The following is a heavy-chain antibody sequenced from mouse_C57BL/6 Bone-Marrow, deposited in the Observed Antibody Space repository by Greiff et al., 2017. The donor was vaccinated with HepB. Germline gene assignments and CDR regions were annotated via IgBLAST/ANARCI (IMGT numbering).Heavy chain of an antibody. CDR3: ARAVLARNFDY. CDR2: INPGSGDT. D-gene: IGHD1-1*01. Sequence: QVQLQQSGAELVRPGTSVKVSCKASGYAFTNYLIEWVKQRPGQGLEWVGVINPGSGDTNYNEKFKGKATLTADKSSSTAYMQLSSLTSEDSAVYFCARAVLARNFDYWCQGTTLTVSS. CDR1: GYAFTNYL. V-gene: IGHV1-54*01. J-gene: IGHJ2*01.